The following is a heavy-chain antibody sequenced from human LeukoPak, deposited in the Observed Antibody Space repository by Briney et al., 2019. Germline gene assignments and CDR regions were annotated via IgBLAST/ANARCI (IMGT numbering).Heavy chain of an antibody. V-gene: IGHV1-46*01. D-gene: IGHD1-7*01. J-gene: IGHJ5*02. CDR2: ISPSGGST. CDR3: ARGYDARELGGFDP. Sequence: GASVKVSCKAFGYTFTSNYMHWVRQAPGQGPEWMGVISPSGGSTTYAQKFQGRVTLTRDMSTSTDYLELSSLRSEDTAVYYCARGYDARELGGFDPWGQGTLVTVSS. CDR1: GYTFTSNY.